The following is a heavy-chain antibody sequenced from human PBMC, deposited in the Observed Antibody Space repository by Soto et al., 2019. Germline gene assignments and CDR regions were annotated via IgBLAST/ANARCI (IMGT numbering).Heavy chain of an antibody. V-gene: IGHV1-46*01. D-gene: IGHD2-21*02. J-gene: IGHJ4*02. CDR2: INPSGGST. CDR1: GYTFTSYY. Sequence: GSSVKVSCKASGYTFTSYYMHWLRQAPGQGRALMGIINPSGGSTSYAQKFQGRVTMTRDTSTSTVYMEVSSLRSEDTAVYYCARDPGDIVVVTAMKGFDYWGQGTLVTVSS. CDR3: ARDPGDIVVVTAMKGFDY.